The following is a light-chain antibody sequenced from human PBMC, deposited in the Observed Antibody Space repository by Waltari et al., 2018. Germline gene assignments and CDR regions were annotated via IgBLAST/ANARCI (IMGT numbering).Light chain of an antibody. Sequence: EIVLTQSPATLSLSPRERATLSCRASQSISNYLAWYQQKRGQAPRLLLYDTSNRATGIPARFSGSGSGTEFTLTISSLEPEDFAVYYCHQRSDWGTFGGGTKVEI. J-gene: IGKJ4*01. CDR3: HQRSDWGT. CDR2: DTS. CDR1: QSISNY. V-gene: IGKV3-11*01.